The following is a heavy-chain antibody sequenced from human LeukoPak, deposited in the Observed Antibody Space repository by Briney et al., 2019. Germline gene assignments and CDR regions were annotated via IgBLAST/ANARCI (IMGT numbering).Heavy chain of an antibody. CDR3: ACGGSDRSGYYRPHYFDY. CDR1: GGSTSSYY. V-gene: IGHV4-59*01. Sequence: SETLSLTCTVSGGSTSSYYWSWIRQPPGKGLEWIGYIYYSGSTNYNPSLKSRVTISVDTSKNQFSLKLSSVTAADTAVYYCACGGSDRSGYYRPHYFDYWGQGTLATVPS. D-gene: IGHD3-22*01. J-gene: IGHJ4*02. CDR2: IYYSGST.